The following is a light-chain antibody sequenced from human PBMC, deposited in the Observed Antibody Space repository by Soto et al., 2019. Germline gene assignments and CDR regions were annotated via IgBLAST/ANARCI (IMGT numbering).Light chain of an antibody. V-gene: IGLV2-14*01. CDR2: EVS. J-gene: IGLJ1*01. Sequence: QSVLTRPASVSGCPGQSITISCTGTSSDVGGYNYVSWYQQHPGKAPKLMIYEVSNRPSGVSNRFSGSKSGNTASLTISGLQAEDEADYYCSSYTSSSTRVFGTGTKVTVL. CDR1: SSDVGGYNY. CDR3: SSYTSSSTRV.